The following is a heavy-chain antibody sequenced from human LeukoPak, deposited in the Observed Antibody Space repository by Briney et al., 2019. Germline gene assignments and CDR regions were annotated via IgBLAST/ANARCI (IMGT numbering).Heavy chain of an antibody. D-gene: IGHD4-17*01. Sequence: SVKVSCKASGGTFSSYAISWVRQAPGQGLEWMGRIIPILGIANYAQKFQGRVTITADKSTSTAYMELSSLRSEGTAVYYCARDLDYGDYGNWGQGTLVTVSS. V-gene: IGHV1-69*04. CDR2: IIPILGIA. CDR3: ARDLDYGDYGN. J-gene: IGHJ4*02. CDR1: GGTFSSYA.